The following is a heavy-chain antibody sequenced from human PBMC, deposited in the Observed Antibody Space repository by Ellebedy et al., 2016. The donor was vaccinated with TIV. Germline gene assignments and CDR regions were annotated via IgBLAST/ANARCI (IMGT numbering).Heavy chain of an antibody. CDR3: AKDPTLDSSDYYGDYFDF. CDR2: ILGSGGST. V-gene: IGHV3-23*01. D-gene: IGHD3-22*01. Sequence: GESLKIFCAASGFTFRGYVMSSVRQAPGPRLDWVASILGSGGSTYYADSVNGRFTISRDNSKNTLYLQLRSLRAEDTAVYYCAKDPTLDSSDYYGDYFDFWGQGSLGTVSS. J-gene: IGHJ4*02. CDR1: GFTFRGYV.